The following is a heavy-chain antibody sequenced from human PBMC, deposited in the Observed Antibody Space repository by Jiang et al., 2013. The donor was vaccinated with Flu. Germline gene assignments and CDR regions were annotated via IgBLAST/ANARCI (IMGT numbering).Heavy chain of an antibody. CDR3: ARDQGGATWVYFQH. Sequence: LVESGEAWSSLGRSRDSPVQRLDSPSVAMACTGSPGSRQGAGVVAVIWYDGSNKYYADSVKGRFTISRDNSKNTLYLQMNSLRAEDTAVYYCARDQGGATWVYFQHWGQGTLVTVSS. J-gene: IGHJ1*01. V-gene: IGHV3-33*01. D-gene: IGHD1-26*01. CDR2: IWYDGSNK. CDR1: DSPSVAMA.